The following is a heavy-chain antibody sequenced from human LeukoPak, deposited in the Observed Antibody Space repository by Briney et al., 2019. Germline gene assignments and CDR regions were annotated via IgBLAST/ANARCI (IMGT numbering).Heavy chain of an antibody. Sequence: GGSLRLSCATSGFTFSNYAMNWVRRAPGKGLEWVSAISGSGGSTYYADSVKGRFTISRDNSKDTLYLQMNSLRAEDTAVYYCAKALYLAPKYDYWGQGTLVTVSS. J-gene: IGHJ4*02. CDR2: ISGSGGST. V-gene: IGHV3-23*01. D-gene: IGHD5-24*01. CDR1: GFTFSNYA. CDR3: AKALYLAPKYDY.